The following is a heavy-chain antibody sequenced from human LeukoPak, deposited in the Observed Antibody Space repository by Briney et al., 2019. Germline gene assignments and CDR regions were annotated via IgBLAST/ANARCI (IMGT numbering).Heavy chain of an antibody. CDR2: MNPNSGNT. D-gene: IGHD4-23*01. J-gene: IGHJ4*02. CDR3: ARRSRVVPYDY. Sequence: ASVKVSCKASGYTFTSYDINWVRQATGQGLEWMGWMNPNSGNTGYAQKFQGRVTITRNTSISTAYMELSSLRSEDTAVYYCARRSRVVPYDYWGQGTLVTVSS. CDR1: GYTFTSYD. V-gene: IGHV1-8*03.